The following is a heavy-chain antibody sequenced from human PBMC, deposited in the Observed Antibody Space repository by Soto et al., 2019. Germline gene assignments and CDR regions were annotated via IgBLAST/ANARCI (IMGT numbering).Heavy chain of an antibody. D-gene: IGHD5-18*01. V-gene: IGHV1-3*01. Sequence: GASVKVSCKASGYTFTSYAMHWVRQAPGQRLEWMGWINAGNGNTKYSQKFQGRVTITRDTSASTAYMELSSLRSEDTAVYYCARDLGYSYGYVYYGMDVWGQGTTVTVSS. CDR1: GYTFTSYA. J-gene: IGHJ6*02. CDR3: ARDLGYSYGYVYYGMDV. CDR2: INAGNGNT.